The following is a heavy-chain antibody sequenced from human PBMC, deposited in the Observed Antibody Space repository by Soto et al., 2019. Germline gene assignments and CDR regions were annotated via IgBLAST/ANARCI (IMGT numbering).Heavy chain of an antibody. CDR1: GFTFSTYA. Sequence: EVQLLESGGGLVQPGGSLRLSCAASGFTFSTYAMTWVRQAPGKGLECVSAISGTGGATYSADSVKGRFTISRDNSKSTLYLQMNSLRGEDTAVYYCAKTSEQWLLCYFDYWGQGILVTVSS. CDR3: AKTSEQWLLCYFDY. CDR2: ISGTGGAT. V-gene: IGHV3-23*01. J-gene: IGHJ4*02. D-gene: IGHD6-19*01.